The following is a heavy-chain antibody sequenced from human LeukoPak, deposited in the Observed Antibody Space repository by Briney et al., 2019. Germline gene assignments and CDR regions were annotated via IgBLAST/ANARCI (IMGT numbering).Heavy chain of an antibody. CDR1: GLTFSTYG. CDR2: ISYDGINK. J-gene: IGHJ3*02. V-gene: IGHV3-30*03. CDR3: ARAKRNGFDI. Sequence: GGSLRLSCAASGLTFSTYGMHWVRQAPGKGLEWVAFISYDGINKKYADSVKGRFTISRDNAMNSVYLQMNSLRAEGTAVYYCARAKRNGFDIWGQGTMVTVSS.